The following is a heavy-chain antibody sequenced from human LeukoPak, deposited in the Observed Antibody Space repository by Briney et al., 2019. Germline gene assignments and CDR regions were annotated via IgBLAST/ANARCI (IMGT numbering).Heavy chain of an antibody. J-gene: IGHJ1*01. CDR2: IGQDGTGT. CDR1: GFTFSSYG. Sequence: GGSLRLSCAASGFTFSSYGMHWVRQAPGKGLEWVANIGQDGTGTFYADSLKGRFTISRDNAKNLLYLQMNSLRVEDTAVHYCVRGNEAYWGQGTLVTVSS. V-gene: IGHV3-7*01. CDR3: VRGNEAY.